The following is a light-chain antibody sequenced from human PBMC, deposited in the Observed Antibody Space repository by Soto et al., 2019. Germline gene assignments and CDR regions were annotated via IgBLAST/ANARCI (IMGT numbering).Light chain of an antibody. Sequence: DIQLTQSPSSLSASVGDRVTITCRASQSISNSLNWYQQKPGKAPNLLIYGTSGLQSGVPSRFSGSGSGTDFTLTISSLQREDFATYYCQQSYSSSWTFXQGTKADIK. CDR2: GTS. V-gene: IGKV1-39*01. J-gene: IGKJ1*01. CDR3: QQSYSSSWT. CDR1: QSISNS.